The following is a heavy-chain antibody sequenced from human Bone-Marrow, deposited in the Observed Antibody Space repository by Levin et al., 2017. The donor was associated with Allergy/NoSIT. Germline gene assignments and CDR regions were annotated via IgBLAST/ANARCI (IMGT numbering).Heavy chain of an antibody. CDR3: AREGNSWYIDY. D-gene: IGHD6-13*01. CDR1: GGSISSGGYY. Sequence: SETLSLTCTVSGGSISSGGYYWSWIRQHPGKGLEWIGYIYYSGSTYYNPSLKSRVTISVDTSKNQFSLKLSSVTAADTAVYYCAREGNSWYIDYWGQGTLVTVSS. CDR2: IYYSGST. V-gene: IGHV4-31*03. J-gene: IGHJ4*02.